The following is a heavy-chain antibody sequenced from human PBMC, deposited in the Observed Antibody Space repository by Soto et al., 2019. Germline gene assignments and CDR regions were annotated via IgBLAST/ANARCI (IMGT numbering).Heavy chain of an antibody. CDR2: IIPIFGTA. J-gene: IGHJ4*02. CDR1: GGTFSSYA. V-gene: IGHV1-69*13. Sequence: SVKVSCKASGGTFSSYAISWVRQAPGQGLEWMGGIIPIFGTANYAQKFRGRVTITADESTSTAYMELSSLRSGDTAVYYCESGHRDESFDYCGQGPLVTVSS. CDR3: ESGHRDESFDY.